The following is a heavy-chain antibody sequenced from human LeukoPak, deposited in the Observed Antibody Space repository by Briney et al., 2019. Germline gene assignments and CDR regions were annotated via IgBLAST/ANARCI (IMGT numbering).Heavy chain of an antibody. CDR3: ARDGCDYVWGSYRTYYFDY. D-gene: IGHD3-16*02. V-gene: IGHV1-18*01. Sequence: ASVKVSCKASGYTSSSYGISWVRQAPGQGLEWIGWISAYNGNTNYAQKLQGRVTMTTDTSTSTAYMELRSLRSDDTAVYYCARDGCDYVWGSYRTYYFDYWGQGTLVTVSS. CDR1: GYTSSSYG. CDR2: ISAYNGNT. J-gene: IGHJ4*02.